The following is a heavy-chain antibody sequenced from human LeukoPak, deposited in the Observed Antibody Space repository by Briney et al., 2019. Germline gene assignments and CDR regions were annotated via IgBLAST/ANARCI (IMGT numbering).Heavy chain of an antibody. Sequence: GASVKVSCKASGYTFTGYYMHWVRQAPGQGLEWMGWINPNGGGTNYAQKFQGRVTMTRDTSISTAYMELSRLRSDDTAVYYCARRPRGSSWYYFDYWGQGTLVTVSS. CDR3: ARRPRGSSWYYFDY. CDR2: INPNGGGT. CDR1: GYTFTGYY. J-gene: IGHJ4*02. V-gene: IGHV1-2*02. D-gene: IGHD6-13*01.